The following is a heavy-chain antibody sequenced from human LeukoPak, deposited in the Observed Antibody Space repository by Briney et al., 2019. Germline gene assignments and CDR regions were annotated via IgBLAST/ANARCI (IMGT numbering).Heavy chain of an antibody. D-gene: IGHD1-1*01. V-gene: IGHV4-34*01. Sequence: SETLSLTCAVYGGSFSGYYWSWIRQPPGKGLEWIGEINHSGSTNYNPSLKSRVTISVDTSKNQFSLKLSSVTAADTAVYYCARDHRVGPSEDRRETNYYYYGMDVWGQGTTVTVSS. CDR2: INHSGST. J-gene: IGHJ6*02. CDR1: GGSFSGYY. CDR3: ARDHRVGPSEDRRETNYYYYGMDV.